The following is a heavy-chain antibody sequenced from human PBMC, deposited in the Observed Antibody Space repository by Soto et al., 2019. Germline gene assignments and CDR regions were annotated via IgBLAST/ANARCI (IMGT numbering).Heavy chain of an antibody. D-gene: IGHD3-10*01. J-gene: IGHJ4*02. CDR3: AKATIIMVRGVIIRSPGVFDY. CDR2: ISGSGGST. Sequence: PGGSLRLSCAASGFTFSSYAMSWVRQAPGKGLEWVSAISGSGGSTYYADPVKGRFTISRDNSKNTLYLQMNSLRAEDTAVYYCAKATIIMVRGVIIRSPGVFDYWGQGTLVTVSS. V-gene: IGHV3-23*01. CDR1: GFTFSSYA.